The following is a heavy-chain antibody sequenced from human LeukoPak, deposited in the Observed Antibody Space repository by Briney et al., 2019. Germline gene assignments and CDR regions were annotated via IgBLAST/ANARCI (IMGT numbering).Heavy chain of an antibody. CDR3: ARGDSSGSPYYFDY. V-gene: IGHV1-69*13. CDR2: IIPIFGTA. D-gene: IGHD1-26*01. Sequence: ASVKVSCKASGGTFSSYAISWVRQAPGQGLEWMGGIIPIFGTANYAQKFQGRVTITADESTSTAYMELSSLRSEDTAVYYCARGDSSGSPYYFDYWGQGTLVTVSS. CDR1: GGTFSSYA. J-gene: IGHJ4*02.